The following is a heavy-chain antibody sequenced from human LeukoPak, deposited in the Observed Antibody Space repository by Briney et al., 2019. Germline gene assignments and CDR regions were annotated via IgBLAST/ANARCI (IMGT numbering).Heavy chain of an antibody. J-gene: IGHJ4*02. CDR3: ARVLAYSGTTPYYFDN. Sequence: ASVKDSCQASGYIFSTYDINWVGQATGQGLEWVGWMNPNSGNTGYAQKYQGRVTMTMKTSISTAYMELSSLRSEDTAVLYCARVLAYSGTTPYYFDNWGQGTLGTAS. CDR2: MNPNSGNT. D-gene: IGHD1-26*01. V-gene: IGHV1-8*01. CDR1: GYIFSTYD.